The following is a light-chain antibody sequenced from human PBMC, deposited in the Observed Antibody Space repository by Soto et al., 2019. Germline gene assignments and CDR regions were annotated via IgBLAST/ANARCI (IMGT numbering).Light chain of an antibody. Sequence: IEVTQSPSSLAASVGDRVTITCRASQTIGTYLNWYRHKSGAAPELLMYDASTLPSGVPSRFRGGASGTDFTLTISSLQLDDFSTYYCQQSYNTPLTFGQGTKVDIK. CDR2: DAS. V-gene: IGKV1-39*01. CDR1: QTIGTY. J-gene: IGKJ1*01. CDR3: QQSYNTPLT.